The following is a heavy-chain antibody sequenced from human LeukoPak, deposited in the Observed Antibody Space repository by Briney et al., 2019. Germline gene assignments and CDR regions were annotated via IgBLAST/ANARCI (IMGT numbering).Heavy chain of an antibody. D-gene: IGHD3-22*01. V-gene: IGHV4-59*08. CDR1: GGSISSYY. J-gene: IGHJ4*02. CDR3: ARHGGYYDSTYY. Sequence: SETLSLICTVSGGSISSYYWSWIRQPPGKGLEWIGYIYYSGSTNYNPSLKSRVTISVDTSKNQFSLKLSSVTAADTAVYYCARHGGYYDSTYYWGQGTLVTVSS. CDR2: IYYSGST.